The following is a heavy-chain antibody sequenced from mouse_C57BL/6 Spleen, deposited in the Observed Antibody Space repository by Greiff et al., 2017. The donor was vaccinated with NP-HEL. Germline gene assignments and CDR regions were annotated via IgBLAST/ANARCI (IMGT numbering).Heavy chain of an antibody. V-gene: IGHV1-64*01. J-gene: IGHJ4*01. CDR2: IHPNSGST. CDR1: GYTFTSYW. D-gene: IGHD1-1*01. Sequence: QVQLQQPGAELVKPGASVKLSCKASGYTFTSYWMHWVKQRPGQGLEWIGMIHPNSGSTNYNEKFKSKATLTVDKSSSTAYMQLSSLTSEDSAVYYCARWSSSHEAMDYWGQGTSVTVSS. CDR3: ARWSSSHEAMDY.